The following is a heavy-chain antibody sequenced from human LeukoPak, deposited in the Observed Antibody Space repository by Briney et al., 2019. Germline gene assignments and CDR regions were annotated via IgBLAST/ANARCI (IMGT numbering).Heavy chain of an antibody. CDR3: TKASAARCIGVFCYPFDH. J-gene: IGHJ4*02. Sequence: GGSLRLSCAASGFTFTNYAMTWVRQAPGKGLEWVAATVGIGPDTYHADSVKGRFTISRDNSKNILYLQMNSLRVEDTAVYYCTKASAARCIGVFCYPFDHWGQGTLVPVSS. V-gene: IGHV3-23*01. CDR2: TVGIGPDT. D-gene: IGHD2-15*01. CDR1: GFTFTNYA.